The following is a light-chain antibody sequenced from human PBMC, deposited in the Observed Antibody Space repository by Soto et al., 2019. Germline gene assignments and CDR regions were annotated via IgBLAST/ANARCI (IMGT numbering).Light chain of an antibody. V-gene: IGKV3-15*01. CDR3: QQYNNWPPMIT. CDR2: GAS. J-gene: IGKJ5*01. CDR1: QSVRSY. Sequence: EIVLTQSPATLSLSPGERATLSCRASQSVRSYLAWYQQKPGQAPRLLIYGASTRATGIPARFSGSGSGTEFTLTISSLQSEDFAVYYCQQYNNWPPMITFGQGTRLKIK.